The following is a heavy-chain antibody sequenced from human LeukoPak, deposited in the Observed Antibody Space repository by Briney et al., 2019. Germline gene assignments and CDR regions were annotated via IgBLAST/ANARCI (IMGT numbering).Heavy chain of an antibody. CDR3: AKVAVAGTGDY. D-gene: IGHD6-19*01. Sequence: PGGSLRLSCAASGFTFKTYTMHWVRQAPGMGLEWVSSISSSSSYIFYADSVKGRFTISRDNAKKSLYLQMNSLRADDTAVYYCAKVAVAGTGDYWGQGTLVTVSS. CDR2: ISSSSSYI. J-gene: IGHJ4*02. V-gene: IGHV3-21*04. CDR1: GFTFKTYT.